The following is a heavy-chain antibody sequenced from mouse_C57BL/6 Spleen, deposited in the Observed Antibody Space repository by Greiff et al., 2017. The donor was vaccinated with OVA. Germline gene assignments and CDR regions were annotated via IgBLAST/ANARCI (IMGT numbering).Heavy chain of an antibody. Sequence: EVKVEESGGGLVQPGGSMKLSCDASGFTFSDDWMDWVRQSPEKGLEWVAEISNNANHPATYYAVSVKGRFTISRDDSKSSLYLQMNSLRAEDTGIYYCTREPYYFDYWGQGTTLTVSS. CDR3: TREPYYFDY. CDR2: ISNNANHPAT. CDR1: GFTFSDDW. V-gene: IGHV6-6*01. J-gene: IGHJ2*01.